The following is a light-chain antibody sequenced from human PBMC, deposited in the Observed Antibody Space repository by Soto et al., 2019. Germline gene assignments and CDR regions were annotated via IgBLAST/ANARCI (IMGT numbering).Light chain of an antibody. V-gene: IGKV1-6*01. CDR1: QGIGND. Sequence: IHMTQSPSSLSASVGDRVTISCRASQGIGNDLGWYQQKPGKAPKLLIYEASTLQTGVASRFSGSGSGTDFTLTISSLQPEDFATYYCLQDYVYPWTFGQGTKVEVK. J-gene: IGKJ1*01. CDR3: LQDYVYPWT. CDR2: EAS.